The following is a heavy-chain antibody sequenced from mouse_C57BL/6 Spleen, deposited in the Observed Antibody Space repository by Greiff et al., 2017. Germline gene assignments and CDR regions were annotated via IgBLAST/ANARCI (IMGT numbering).Heavy chain of an antibody. D-gene: IGHD2-2*01. J-gene: IGHJ3*01. CDR3: GRGYGCAWFAY. V-gene: IGHV1-64*01. CDR2: IHPNSGST. CDR1: GYTFTSYW. Sequence: QVQLQQPGAELVKPGASVKLSCKASGYTFTSYWMHWVKQRPGQGLEWIGMIHPNSGSTNYNEKFKSKATLTVDKSSSTAYMQLSSLTSEDSAVYYCGRGYGCAWFAYWGQGTLVTVSA.